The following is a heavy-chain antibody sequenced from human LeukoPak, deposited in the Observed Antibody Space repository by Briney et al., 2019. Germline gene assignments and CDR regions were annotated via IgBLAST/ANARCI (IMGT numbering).Heavy chain of an antibody. CDR2: IYTSGST. J-gene: IGHJ5*02. Sequence: SETLSLTCTVSGGSISSYYWSWIRQPAGKGLEWIGRIYTSGSTNYNPSLKSRVTMSVDTSKDQFSLKLSSVTAADTAVYYCARTPIYGRRRVGWFDPWGQGTLVTVSS. CDR3: ARTPIYGRRRVGWFDP. V-gene: IGHV4-4*07. D-gene: IGHD1-14*01. CDR1: GGSISSYY.